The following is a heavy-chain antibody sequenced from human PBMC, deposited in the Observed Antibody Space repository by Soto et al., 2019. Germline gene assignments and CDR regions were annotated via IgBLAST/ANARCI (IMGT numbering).Heavy chain of an antibody. J-gene: IGHJ6*03. CDR2: INRDGSTI. D-gene: IGHD3-16*01. V-gene: IGHV3-74*01. CDR3: ASRPVTGGYYYYMDV. CDR1: GFIFTNSW. Sequence: GGSLRLSCAASGFIFTNSWMHWVRQAPGKGLVWVSRINRDGSTIRYADSVKGRFTISRDNAKNTLFLQMNRLRAEDTAVYYCASRPVTGGYYYYMDVWGKGTTVTVSS.